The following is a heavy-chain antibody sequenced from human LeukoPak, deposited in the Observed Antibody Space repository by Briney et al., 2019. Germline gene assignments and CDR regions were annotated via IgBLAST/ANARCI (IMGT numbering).Heavy chain of an antibody. CDR2: IYRGGST. J-gene: IGHJ4*02. V-gene: IGHV3-53*01. D-gene: IGHD1-26*01. Sequence: PGGSLRLSCAASGFTVSSNYESWGRQARGKGLGWVSVIYRGGSTYYADSVTGRFTTSRDNSKNTLYLQMNSPRAEDTAVYYCARAEVSGSYLNSWGQGTLVTASS. CDR3: ARAEVSGSYLNS. CDR1: GFTVSSNY.